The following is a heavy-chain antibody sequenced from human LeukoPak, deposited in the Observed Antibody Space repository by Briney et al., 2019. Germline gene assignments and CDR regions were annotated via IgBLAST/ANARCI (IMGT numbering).Heavy chain of an antibody. V-gene: IGHV3-74*01. CDR1: GFTFSSYW. CDR2: INSDGSST. Sequence: GGSLRLSCAASGFTFSSYWMHWVRQAPGKGLVWVSRINSDGSSTSYADSVKGRFTISRDNSKNTLYLQMNSLRAEDTAVYYCANAMIAVAGTSDYWGQGTLVTVSS. CDR3: ANAMIAVAGTSDY. D-gene: IGHD6-19*01. J-gene: IGHJ4*02.